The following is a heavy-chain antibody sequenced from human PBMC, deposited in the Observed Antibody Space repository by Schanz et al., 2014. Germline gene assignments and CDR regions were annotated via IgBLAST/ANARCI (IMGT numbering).Heavy chain of an antibody. D-gene: IGHD5-12*01. CDR2: INSANGNT. CDR1: GGTFSSYT. V-gene: IGHV1-3*01. J-gene: IGHJ4*02. CDR3: ARDFSAYVGNYFDY. Sequence: QVQLVQSEAEVKKPGSSVKVSCKASGGTFSSYTISWVRQAPGQRLEWMGWINSANGNTKYSHRFQGRVTITRDTSATTAYMELSSLRFDDTAVYYCARDFSAYVGNYFDYWGQGTLVTVSS.